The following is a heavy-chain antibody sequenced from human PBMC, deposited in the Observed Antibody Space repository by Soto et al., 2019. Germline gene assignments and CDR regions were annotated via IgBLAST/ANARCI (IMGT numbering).Heavy chain of an antibody. Sequence: EVQLLGSGGGLVQPGGSLRLSCAASGFTFSTYAMSWVRQAPGKGLEWVSGISNSGGNTYYADSVKGRFTISRDNSKSTLYLQMNSLRAEDTAVYYCAKDPYYDSGSHPPDYWGQGTLVTVSS. V-gene: IGHV3-23*01. CDR3: AKDPYYDSGSHPPDY. CDR2: ISNSGGNT. D-gene: IGHD3-10*01. J-gene: IGHJ4*02. CDR1: GFTFSTYA.